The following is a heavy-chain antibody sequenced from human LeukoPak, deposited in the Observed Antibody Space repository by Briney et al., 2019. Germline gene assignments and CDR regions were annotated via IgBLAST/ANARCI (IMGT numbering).Heavy chain of an antibody. D-gene: IGHD5-12*01. Sequence: PSETQSLTCTVSGYSISSGYYWGWIRQPPGKGLEWIGSIHHSGSTYYNPSLKSRVTISVDTSKNQFSLKLSSVIAADTAVYYCARDLGGYDSILYYYYYYYMDVWGKGTTVTVSS. V-gene: IGHV4-38-2*02. CDR1: GYSISSGYY. CDR3: ARDLGGYDSILYYYYYYYMDV. CDR2: IHHSGST. J-gene: IGHJ6*03.